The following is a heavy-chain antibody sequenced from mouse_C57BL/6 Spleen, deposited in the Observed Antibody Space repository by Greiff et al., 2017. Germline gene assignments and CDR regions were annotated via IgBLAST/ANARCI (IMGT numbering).Heavy chain of an antibody. D-gene: IGHD2-4*01. CDR1: GFSLTSYG. J-gene: IGHJ4*01. CDR2: IWRGGST. V-gene: IGHV2-5*01. Sequence: VQLQQSGPGLVQPSQSLSITCTVSGFSLTSYGVHWVRQSPGKGLEWLGVIWRGGSTDYNAAFMSRLSITKDNSKSQVFFKMNSLQADDTAIYYCAKTNDYGGGYAMDYWGQGTSVTVSS. CDR3: AKTNDYGGGYAMDY.